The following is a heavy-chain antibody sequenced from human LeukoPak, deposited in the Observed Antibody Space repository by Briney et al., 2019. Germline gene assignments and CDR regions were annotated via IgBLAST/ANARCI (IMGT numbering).Heavy chain of an antibody. CDR2: ISYDGSNK. D-gene: IGHD1-26*01. Sequence: PEGSLRLSCAASGFTFSSYAMHWVRQAPGKGLEWVAVISYDGSNKYYADSVKGRFTISRDNSKNTLYLQMNSLRAEDTAAYYCARTGSLDYWGQGTLVTVSS. V-gene: IGHV3-30-3*01. J-gene: IGHJ4*02. CDR3: ARTGSLDY. CDR1: GFTFSSYA.